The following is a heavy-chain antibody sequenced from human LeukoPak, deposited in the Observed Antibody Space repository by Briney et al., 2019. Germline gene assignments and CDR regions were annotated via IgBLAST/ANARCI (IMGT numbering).Heavy chain of an antibody. CDR1: GGSFSGYY. CDR2: INHSGST. Sequence: PSETLSLTCAVYGGSFSGYYWSWIRKPPGKGLEWIGEINHSGSTNYNPSLKSRVTISGDTSKNQFSLKLSSVTAADTAVYYCARGGGYRGYYFDYWGQGTLVTVSS. J-gene: IGHJ4*02. V-gene: IGHV4-34*01. CDR3: ARGGGYRGYYFDY. D-gene: IGHD1-26*01.